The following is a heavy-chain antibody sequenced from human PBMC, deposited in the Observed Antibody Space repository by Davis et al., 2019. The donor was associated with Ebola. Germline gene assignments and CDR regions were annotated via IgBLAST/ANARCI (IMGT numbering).Heavy chain of an antibody. V-gene: IGHV4-4*02. J-gene: IGHJ4*02. Sequence: SETLSLTCAVSGGSISSSNWWSWVRPPPGKGLEWIGYIYHSGSTYYNPSLKSRVTISVDRSKNQFSLKLSSVTAADTAVYYCARYVDTAMVFDYWGQGTLVTVSS. CDR1: GGSISSSNW. CDR3: ARYVDTAMVFDY. CDR2: IYHSGST. D-gene: IGHD5-18*01.